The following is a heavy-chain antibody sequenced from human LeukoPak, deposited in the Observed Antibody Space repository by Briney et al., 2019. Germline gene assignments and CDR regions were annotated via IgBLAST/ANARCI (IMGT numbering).Heavy chain of an antibody. CDR1: GYTFTTYG. D-gene: IGHD3-22*01. V-gene: IGHV1-18*01. Sequence: ASVKVSCKASGYTFTTYGISWVRQAPGQGVEWRGWISAYKGNTNYAQKLQRRVTMTTATSPSTAYMELRSLRSDDTAVYYCARKHSSGYYSPPDYYGMDVWGQGTTVTVSS. CDR2: ISAYKGNT. J-gene: IGHJ6*02. CDR3: ARKHSSGYYSPPDYYGMDV.